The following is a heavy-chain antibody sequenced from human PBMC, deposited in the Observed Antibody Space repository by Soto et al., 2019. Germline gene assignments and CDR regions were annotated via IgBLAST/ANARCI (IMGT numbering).Heavy chain of an antibody. CDR2: INPSGGST. V-gene: IGHV1-46*03. CDR3: ASLKDILTGPYAFDI. CDR1: GYTFISYY. Sequence: GASVKVSCKASGYTFISYYMHWVRQAPGQGLEWMGIINPSGGSTSYAQKFQGRVTMTRDTSTSTVYMELSSLRSEDTAVYYCASLKDILTGPYAFDIWGQGKMVTVSS. J-gene: IGHJ3*02. D-gene: IGHD3-9*01.